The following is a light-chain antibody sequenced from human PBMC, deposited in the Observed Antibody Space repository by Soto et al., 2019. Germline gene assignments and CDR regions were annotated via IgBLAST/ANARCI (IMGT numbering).Light chain of an antibody. V-gene: IGLV1-40*01. Sequence: QSVLTQPPSVSGAPGQRVTISCTGSSSNIGAGYDVHWYQQLPGTAPKLLIYGNSNRPSGVPDRFSGSKSGTSASLAITGLHAEHEADYYCQSYDSSLSGGVFGGGTKLTVL. CDR2: GNS. CDR1: SSNIGAGYD. J-gene: IGLJ2*01. CDR3: QSYDSSLSGGV.